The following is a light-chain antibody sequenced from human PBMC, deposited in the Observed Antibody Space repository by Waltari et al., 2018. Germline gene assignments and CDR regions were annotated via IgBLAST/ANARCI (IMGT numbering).Light chain of an antibody. CDR1: SSDVGGSNY. CDR3: SSYTASRHYV. CDR2: DVS. J-gene: IGLJ1*01. V-gene: IGLV2-14*03. Sequence: QSALTQPASVSGSPGQSITISCTGTSSDVGGSNYVSWYQQYPGNAPKLVIYDVSTRPSGASDRFSGSKSGNTASLIISGLQAEDEADYYCSSYTASRHYVFGTGTKVTVL.